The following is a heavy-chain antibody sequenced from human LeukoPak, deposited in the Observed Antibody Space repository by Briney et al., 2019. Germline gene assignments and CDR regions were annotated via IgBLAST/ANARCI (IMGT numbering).Heavy chain of an antibody. J-gene: IGHJ4*02. D-gene: IGHD3-9*01. CDR3: ARREYYDILTGYYEEGSFDY. Sequence: PSETLSLTCAVYGGSFSGYYWSWIRQPPGKGLEWIGEINHSGSTNYNPSLKSRVTISVDTSKNQFSLKLSSVTAADTAVCYCARREYYDILTGYYEEGSFDYWGQGTLVTVSS. CDR1: GGSFSGYY. CDR2: INHSGST. V-gene: IGHV4-34*01.